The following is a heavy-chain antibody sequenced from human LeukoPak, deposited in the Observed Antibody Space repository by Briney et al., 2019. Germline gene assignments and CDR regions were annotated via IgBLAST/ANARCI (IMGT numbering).Heavy chain of an antibody. CDR3: ARSRMVRGVIPLYCFDY. V-gene: IGHV4-31*03. CDR2: IYYSGST. J-gene: IGHJ4*02. CDR1: GGSISSGGYY. Sequence: SQTLSLTCTVSGGSISSGGYYWSWIRQHPGKGLEWIGYIYYSGSTNYNPSLKSRVTISVDTSKNQFSLKLSSVTAADTAVYYCARSRMVRGVIPLYCFDYWGQGTLVTVSS. D-gene: IGHD3-10*01.